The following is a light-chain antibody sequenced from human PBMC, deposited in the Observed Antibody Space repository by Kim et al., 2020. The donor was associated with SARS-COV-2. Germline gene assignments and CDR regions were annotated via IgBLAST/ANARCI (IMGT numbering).Light chain of an antibody. CDR1: QSISSW. CDR3: QYYNSYPYT. V-gene: IGKV1-5*01. J-gene: IGKJ2*01. CDR2: QAS. Sequence: SASLGDRGTITCRASQSISSWLAWYQQKPGKAPKLLIYQASTLESGVPSTFSGSGSGTEFSLTISSLQPDDFATYYCQYYNSYPYTFGQGTKLEI.